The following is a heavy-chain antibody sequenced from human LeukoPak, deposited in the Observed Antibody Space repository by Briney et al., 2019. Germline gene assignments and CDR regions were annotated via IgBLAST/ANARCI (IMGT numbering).Heavy chain of an antibody. CDR2: ISWDSGNT. Sequence: GGSLRLSCAASGFTFNDYAMHWVRQAPGKGLEWVSLISWDSGNTYYADSVKGRFTISRDNSKNSLSLQMNSLRAEDTALYYCAKGGYSYGYGFDYWGQGTLVSVSS. V-gene: IGHV3-43D*03. CDR1: GFTFNDYA. J-gene: IGHJ4*02. CDR3: AKGGYSYGYGFDY. D-gene: IGHD5-18*01.